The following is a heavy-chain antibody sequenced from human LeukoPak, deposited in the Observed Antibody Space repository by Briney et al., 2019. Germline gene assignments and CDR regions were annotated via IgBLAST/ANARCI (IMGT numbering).Heavy chain of an antibody. CDR2: IYHSGST. Sequence: SETLSLTCTVSGGSISSGGYYWSWIRQPPGKGLEWIGYIYHSGSTYYNPSLKSRVTISVDTSKNQFSLKLSSVTAADTAVYYCARGYYDFWSGYATYYYYYMDVWGKGTTVTVSS. J-gene: IGHJ6*03. CDR3: ARGYYDFWSGYATYYYYYMDV. V-gene: IGHV4-30-2*01. D-gene: IGHD3-3*01. CDR1: GGSISSGGYY.